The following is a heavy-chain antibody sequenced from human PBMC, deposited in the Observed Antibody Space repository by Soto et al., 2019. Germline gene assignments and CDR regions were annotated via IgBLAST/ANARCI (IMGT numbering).Heavy chain of an antibody. V-gene: IGHV1-8*01. CDR2: MNPNSGNT. Sequence: QVQLVQSGAEVKKPGASVKVSCKASGYTFTSYDINWVRQATGQGLEWMGWMNPNSGNTDYAQKFQGRVTMTRNTAISTAYMELSSLRSEDTAVYDCARERSAAGTGWFDPWGQGTLVTVSS. J-gene: IGHJ5*02. CDR3: ARERSAAGTGWFDP. D-gene: IGHD6-13*01. CDR1: GYTFTSYD.